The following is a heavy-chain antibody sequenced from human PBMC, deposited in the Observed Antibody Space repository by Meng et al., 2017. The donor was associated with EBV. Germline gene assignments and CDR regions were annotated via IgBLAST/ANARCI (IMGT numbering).Heavy chain of an antibody. CDR2: MNPNSGNT. V-gene: IGHV1-8*01. CDR3: ARGRGVYCSGGSCYPGWFDP. Sequence: GQVVRLWIEGSMPGASVKASFNASEYTFISYEINWVRQATGQGLEWMGWMNPNSGNTGYAQKFQGRVTMTRNTSISTAYMELSSLRSEDTAVYYCARGRGVYCSGGSCYPGWFDPWGQGTLVTVSS. D-gene: IGHD2-15*01. J-gene: IGHJ5*02. CDR1: EYTFISYE.